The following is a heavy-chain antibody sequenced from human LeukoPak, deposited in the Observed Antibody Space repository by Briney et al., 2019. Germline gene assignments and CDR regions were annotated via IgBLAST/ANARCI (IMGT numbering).Heavy chain of an antibody. CDR1: GYTFTGYY. D-gene: IGHD6-13*01. J-gene: IGHJ4*02. CDR3: ARDRIAADGTLFDY. CDR2: INPNSGGT. V-gene: IGHV1-2*02. Sequence: ASVKVSCKASGYTFTGYYMHWVRQAPGQGLEWMGWINPNSGGTNYAQKFQGRVTMTRDTSISTAYMELSRLRSDDTAVYYCARDRIAADGTLFDYWGQGTLVTVSS.